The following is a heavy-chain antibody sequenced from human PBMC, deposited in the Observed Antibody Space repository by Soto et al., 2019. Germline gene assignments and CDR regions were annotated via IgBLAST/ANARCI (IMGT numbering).Heavy chain of an antibody. Sequence: QVQLQESGPGLVRPSETLSLTCTVSGGSFSSYYWTWIRQSPGKGLEWIGYIYYSGSTDYNPSLRGRLAISIDTSKNQLSLRLNSRTAADSDVYYCAGRDCSGTNCYYLGYYYMDVGGKGTTVTVSS. CDR1: GGSFSSYY. CDR3: AGRDCSGTNCYYLGYYYMDV. J-gene: IGHJ6*03. CDR2: IYYSGST. D-gene: IGHD2-2*01. V-gene: IGHV4-59*08.